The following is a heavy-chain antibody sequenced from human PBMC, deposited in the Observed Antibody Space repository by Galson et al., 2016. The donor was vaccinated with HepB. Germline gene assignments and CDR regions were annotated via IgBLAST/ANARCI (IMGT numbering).Heavy chain of an antibody. J-gene: IGHJ6*02. CDR3: AKDKGSGSYYNEPIPRYFAMDV. V-gene: IGHV3-30*18. Sequence: SLRLSCAASGFTLSTSGIHWVRQAPGKGLEWVAVISYDGSNKFYADSVKGRFTISRDNSKNTLYLQMNSLRAEDTALYYCAKDKGSGSYYNEPIPRYFAMDVWGQGTTVTVSS. CDR1: GFTLSTSG. D-gene: IGHD3-10*01. CDR2: ISYDGSNK.